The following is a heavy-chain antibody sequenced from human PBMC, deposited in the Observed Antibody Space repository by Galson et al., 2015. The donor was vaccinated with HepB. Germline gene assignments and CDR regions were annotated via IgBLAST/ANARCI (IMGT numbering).Heavy chain of an antibody. CDR3: VKDSEDDYDFWSGYSSVYYFDY. D-gene: IGHD3-3*01. Sequence: SLRLSCAASGFTFSSYATHWVRQAPGKGLEYVSAISSNGGSTYYADSVKGRFTISRDNSKNTLYLQMSSLRAEDTAVYYCVKDSEDDYDFWSGYSSVYYFDYWGQGTLVTVSS. CDR2: ISSNGGST. CDR1: GFTFSSYA. J-gene: IGHJ4*02. V-gene: IGHV3-64D*06.